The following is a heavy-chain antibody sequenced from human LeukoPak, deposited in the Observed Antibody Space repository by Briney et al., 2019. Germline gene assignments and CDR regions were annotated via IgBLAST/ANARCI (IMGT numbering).Heavy chain of an antibody. CDR2: IYSGGST. CDR3: ARGRIGVHWYFDL. D-gene: IGHD3-10*01. J-gene: IGHJ2*01. V-gene: IGHV3-53*01. CDR1: GFSVSSNY. Sequence: GGSLRLSCAASGFSVSSNYMSWVRQAPGKGLEWVSVIYSGGSTYYADSVKGRFTISRDNSKNTLYLQMKSLRAEDTAVYYCARGRIGVHWYFDLWGRGTLVTVSS.